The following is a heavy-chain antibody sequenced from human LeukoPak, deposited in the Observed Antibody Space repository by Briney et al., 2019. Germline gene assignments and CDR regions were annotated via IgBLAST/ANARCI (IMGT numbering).Heavy chain of an antibody. V-gene: IGHV3-23*01. CDR2: ISGSGGST. Sequence: GGSLRLSCAASGFILSTHGMHWVRQAPGKGLEWVSAISGSGGSTYYADSVKGRFTISRDNSKNTLYLQMNSLRAEDTAVYYCAKVGLTVTTDEYYFDYWGQGTLVTVSS. CDR1: GFILSTHG. D-gene: IGHD4-17*01. J-gene: IGHJ4*02. CDR3: AKVGLTVTTDEYYFDY.